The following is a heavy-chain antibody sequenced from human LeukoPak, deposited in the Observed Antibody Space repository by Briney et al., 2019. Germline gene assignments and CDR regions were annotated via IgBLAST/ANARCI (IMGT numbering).Heavy chain of an antibody. CDR3: AGGYSHFDY. Sequence: PGGSLRLSCVASGFTFSSYGVHWVRQAPGKWLEWVAFTPYDRNDKFYADSVKGRFTISRDNSKNTLYLQMNSLRPEDTAVYYCAGGYSHFDYWGQGTLVTVSS. V-gene: IGHV3-30*02. CDR1: GFTFSSYG. CDR2: TPYDRNDK. D-gene: IGHD5-12*01. J-gene: IGHJ4*02.